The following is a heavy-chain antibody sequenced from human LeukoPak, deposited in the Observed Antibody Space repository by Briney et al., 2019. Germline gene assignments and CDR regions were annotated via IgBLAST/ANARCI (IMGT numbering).Heavy chain of an antibody. J-gene: IGHJ6*03. D-gene: IGHD3-3*01. CDR1: GFTLSSYE. CDR2: IDYDGGSE. Sequence: GGSLRLSCTVSGFTLSSYEMSWIRQAPGKGLEWVSSIDYDGGSEHYADSVKGRFTISRDNGKKSVYLQMNSLRAEDTALYYCARDLRSRFSENFYYYMDVWGKGTTVTVSS. CDR3: ARDLRSRFSENFYYYMDV. V-gene: IGHV3-20*04.